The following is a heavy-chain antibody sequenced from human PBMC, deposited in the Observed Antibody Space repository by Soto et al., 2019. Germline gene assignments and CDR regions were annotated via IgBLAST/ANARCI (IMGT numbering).Heavy chain of an antibody. V-gene: IGHV3-30-3*01. D-gene: IGHD3-3*01. Sequence: PGGSMRHCWAASGFTCRSCAMHWVRKAPGKGLEWVALISYDGSNKYYADSVKGRFTISRDNSKNTLYLQMNSLRAEDTAVYYCARDKRDLRFLEWSYYFDYWGQGTLVTVSS. CDR2: ISYDGSNK. J-gene: IGHJ4*02. CDR1: GFTCRSCA. CDR3: ARDKRDLRFLEWSYYFDY.